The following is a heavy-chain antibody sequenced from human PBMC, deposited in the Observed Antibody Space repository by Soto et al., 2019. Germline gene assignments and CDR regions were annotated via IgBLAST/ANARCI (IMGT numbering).Heavy chain of an antibody. CDR3: ARDLGLGPYYYFDY. CDR1: GFTFSSYG. J-gene: IGHJ4*02. CDR2: IWYDGSNK. D-gene: IGHD3-16*01. V-gene: IGHV3-33*08. Sequence: GGSLRLSCAASGFTFSSYGMHWVRQAPGKGLEWVAVIWYDGSNKYYADSVKGRFTISRDNSKNTLYLQMNSLRAEDTAVYYCARDLGLGPYYYFDYWGQGTLVTVSS.